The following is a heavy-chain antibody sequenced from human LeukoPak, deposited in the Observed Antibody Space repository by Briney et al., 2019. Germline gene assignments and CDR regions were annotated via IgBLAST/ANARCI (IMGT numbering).Heavy chain of an antibody. J-gene: IGHJ4*02. CDR3: ARDLYYYDSSGPFDY. V-gene: IGHV3-21*01. Sequence: PGGSLGLSCAASGFTFSSYSMNWVRQAPGKGLGWVSSISSSSSYIYYADSVKGRFTISRDNAKNSLYLQMNSLRAEDTAVYYCARDLYYYDSSGPFDYWGQGTLVTVSS. D-gene: IGHD3-22*01. CDR1: GFTFSSYS. CDR2: ISSSSSYI.